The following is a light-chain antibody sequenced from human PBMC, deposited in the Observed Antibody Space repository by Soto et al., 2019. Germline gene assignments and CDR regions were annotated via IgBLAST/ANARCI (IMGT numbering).Light chain of an antibody. J-gene: IGKJ1*01. CDR1: QTISSW. Sequence: EIQMTQSPSTLSGSVGERVTITCRASQTISSWLAWYQQKPGKAPKLLIYKASTLNSGVPSRFSGSGSGTEFTLTISSLQPDDFATYYCQHYNSYSEAFGQGTKVELK. CDR2: KAS. CDR3: QHYNSYSEA. V-gene: IGKV1-5*03.